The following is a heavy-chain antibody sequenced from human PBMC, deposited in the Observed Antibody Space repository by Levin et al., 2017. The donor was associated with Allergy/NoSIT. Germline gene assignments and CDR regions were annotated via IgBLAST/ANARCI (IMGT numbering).Heavy chain of an antibody. V-gene: IGHV3-30*18. CDR3: AKVAYGDLDAFDI. CDR1: GFTFSSSG. D-gene: IGHD4-17*01. J-gene: IGHJ3*02. CDR2: ISYDGSNK. Sequence: LSLTCAASGFTFSSSGMHWVRQAPGKGLEWVAVISYDGSNKYYADSVKGRFTISRDNSKNTLYLQMNSLRAEDTAVYYCAKVAYGDLDAFDIWGQGTMVTVSS.